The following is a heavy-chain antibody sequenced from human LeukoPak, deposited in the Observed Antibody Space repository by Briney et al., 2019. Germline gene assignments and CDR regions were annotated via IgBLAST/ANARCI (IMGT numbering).Heavy chain of an antibody. CDR1: GFTFSSYW. CDR3: GYRRNDFRLIDY. CDR2: INGDGSTT. Sequence: GGSLRLSCAASGFTFSSYWMHWVRQAPGKGLVWVSRINGDGSTTIYADSVKGRFTISRDNAKNTLYLQMNSLRAEDTAVYHCGYRRNDFRLIDYWGQGDLVTVSS. J-gene: IGHJ4*02. V-gene: IGHV3-74*01. D-gene: IGHD3-16*02.